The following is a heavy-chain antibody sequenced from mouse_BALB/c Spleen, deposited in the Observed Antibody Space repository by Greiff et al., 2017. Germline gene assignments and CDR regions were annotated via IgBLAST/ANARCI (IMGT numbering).Heavy chain of an antibody. CDR2: IWAGGST. D-gene: IGHD1-2*01. J-gene: IGHJ3*01. CDR1: GFSLTSYG. Sequence: QVQLKESGPGLVAPSQSLSITCTVSGFSLTSYGVHWVRQPPGTGLEWLGVIWAGGSTNYNSALMSRLSISKDNSKSQVFLKMNSLQTDDTAMYYCARDRGLTTATWDYWGQGTLVTVSA. V-gene: IGHV2-9*02. CDR3: ARDRGLTTATWDY.